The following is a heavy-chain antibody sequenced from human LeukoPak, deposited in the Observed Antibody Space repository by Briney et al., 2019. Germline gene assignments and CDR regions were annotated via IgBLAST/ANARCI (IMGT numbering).Heavy chain of an antibody. V-gene: IGHV4-61*01. D-gene: IGHD6-13*01. Sequence: SETLSLTCTVSGGSVSSGSYYWSWLRQPPGKGLEWIGYIYYSGSTNYNPSLKSRVTISVDTSMNQFSLKLSSVTAADTAVYYCARVSSVAAAGTPYYYGMDVWGQGTTVTVSS. CDR1: GGSVSSGSYY. CDR2: IYYSGST. J-gene: IGHJ6*02. CDR3: ARVSSVAAAGTPYYYGMDV.